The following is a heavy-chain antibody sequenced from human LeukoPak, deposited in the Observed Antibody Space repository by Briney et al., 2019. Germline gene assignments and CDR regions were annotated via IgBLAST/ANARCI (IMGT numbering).Heavy chain of an antibody. Sequence: PSETLSLTCAVSGGSISSGGYSWSWIRQPPGKGLEWIGYISSTGSTYYNPSLKSRLSISLDTSKNQFSLNLSSVTAADTAVYYCARDSSGWYGNWFDPWGQGTLVTVSS. CDR2: ISSTGST. CDR1: GGSISSGGYS. CDR3: ARDSSGWYGNWFDP. J-gene: IGHJ5*02. D-gene: IGHD6-19*01. V-gene: IGHV4-30-4*07.